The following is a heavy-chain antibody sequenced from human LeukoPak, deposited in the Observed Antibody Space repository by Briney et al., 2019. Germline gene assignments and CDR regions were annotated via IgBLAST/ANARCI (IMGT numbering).Heavy chain of an antibody. CDR2: INPNSSGT. Sequence: ASGTVSCKASGYTFTCYYMHWVRQAPGQGLEWMGWINPNSSGTNYAQKFQGRVAMTRDTSISTAYMELSRLRSDDTAVYYCARDTGVRYFWSGYLGGSPYYFDYWGQGTLVTVSS. D-gene: IGHD3-3*01. V-gene: IGHV1-2*02. CDR1: GYTFTCYY. CDR3: ARDTGVRYFWSGYLGGSPYYFDY. J-gene: IGHJ4*02.